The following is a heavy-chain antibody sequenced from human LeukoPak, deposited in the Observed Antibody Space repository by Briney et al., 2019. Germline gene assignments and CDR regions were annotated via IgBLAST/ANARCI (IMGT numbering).Heavy chain of an antibody. CDR1: GGSISNYY. CDR3: ARGRAVAEY. V-gene: IGHV4-4*07. D-gene: IGHD6-19*01. Sequence: SETMSLTCTVSGGSISNYYWSWIRQPAGKGLEWIGRINTSGSTNYNPSLKSRVTMSADTSKNQFSPQLSSVTATDTAVYYCARGRAVAEYWGQGTLVTVSS. J-gene: IGHJ4*02. CDR2: INTSGST.